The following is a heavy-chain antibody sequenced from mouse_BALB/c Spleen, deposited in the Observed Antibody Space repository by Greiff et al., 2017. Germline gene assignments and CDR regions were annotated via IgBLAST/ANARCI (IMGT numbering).Heavy chain of an antibody. CDR1: GFNIKDTY. CDR3: VRGGYTVVTFDY. J-gene: IGHJ2*01. Sequence: EVQRVESGAELVKPGASVKLSCTASGFNIKDTYMHWVKQRPEQGLEWIGRIDPANGNTKYDPKFQGKATITADTSSNTAYLQLSSLTSEDTAVYYCVRGGYTVVTFDYWGQGTTLTVSS. CDR2: IDPANGNT. D-gene: IGHD1-1*01. V-gene: IGHV14-3*02.